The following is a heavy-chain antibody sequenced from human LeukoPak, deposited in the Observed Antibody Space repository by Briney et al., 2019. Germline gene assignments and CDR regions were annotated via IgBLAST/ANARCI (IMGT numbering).Heavy chain of an antibody. J-gene: IGHJ4*02. V-gene: IGHV4-59*01. Sequence: PSETLSLTCTVSGGSISSYYWSWIRQPPGKGLEWIGYIYYSGNTNYNPSLKSRITISVDTSKNQSSLKLSSVTAADTAVYYCARDRGSGWSDYWGQGTLVTVSS. CDR1: GGSISSYY. D-gene: IGHD6-19*01. CDR3: ARDRGSGWSDY. CDR2: IYYSGNT.